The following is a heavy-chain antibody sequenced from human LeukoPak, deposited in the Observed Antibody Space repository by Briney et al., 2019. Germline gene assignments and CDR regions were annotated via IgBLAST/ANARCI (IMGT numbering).Heavy chain of an antibody. J-gene: IGHJ3*02. CDR1: SGSIRSNNW. CDR2: IYHSGST. CDR3: ARVLYLAVAGTVRAFDI. Sequence: SETLSLTCAVSSGSIRSNNWWSWVRQPPGKGLEWIGEIYHSGSTNYNPSLKSRVTISVDKSKNQFSVQLSSVIAADTAVYYCARVLYLAVAGTVRAFDIRGQGTVVTVSS. V-gene: IGHV4-4*02. D-gene: IGHD6-19*01.